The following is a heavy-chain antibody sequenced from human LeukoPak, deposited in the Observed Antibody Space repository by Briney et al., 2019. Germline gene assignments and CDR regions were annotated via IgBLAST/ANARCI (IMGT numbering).Heavy chain of an antibody. V-gene: IGHV4-59*01. CDR3: ARFGDYYGSGNPNNWFDP. Sequence: SETLSLTCTVSGGSISSYYWSWIRQPPGKGLEWIGYIYYSGSTNYNPSLKSRVTISVDTSKNQFSLKLSSVTAADTAVYFCARFGDYYGSGNPNNWFDPWGQGTLVTVSS. J-gene: IGHJ5*02. CDR1: GGSISSYY. CDR2: IYYSGST. D-gene: IGHD3-10*01.